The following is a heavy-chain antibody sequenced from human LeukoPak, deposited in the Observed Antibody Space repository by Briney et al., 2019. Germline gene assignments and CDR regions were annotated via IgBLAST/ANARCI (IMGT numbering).Heavy chain of an antibody. CDR3: ASGLTAMLTAEGGFDY. V-gene: IGHV3-7*01. Sequence: SGGSLRLSCAASGFSLSAYWMTWVRQAPGKGLEWVANINRDGSQKNHVDSVKGRFTISRDNAKNSLYLQMNSLRVEDTAVYFCASGLTAMLTAEGGFDYWGQGTLVTVSS. J-gene: IGHJ4*02. CDR2: INRDGSQK. CDR1: GFSLSAYW. D-gene: IGHD5-18*01.